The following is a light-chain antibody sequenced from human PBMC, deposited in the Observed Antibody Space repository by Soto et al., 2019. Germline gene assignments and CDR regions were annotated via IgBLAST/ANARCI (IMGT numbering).Light chain of an antibody. V-gene: IGKV1-33*01. Sequence: DIQMTQSPSSLSASVGDRVTITCQASQDISNYLNWYQQKPGKAPKLLSYDASNLETGVPSRFSGSGSGKDFTFTISSLQPEDIETYYCQQYDNLPFTFGGGTKVEIK. CDR1: QDISNY. J-gene: IGKJ4*01. CDR3: QQYDNLPFT. CDR2: DAS.